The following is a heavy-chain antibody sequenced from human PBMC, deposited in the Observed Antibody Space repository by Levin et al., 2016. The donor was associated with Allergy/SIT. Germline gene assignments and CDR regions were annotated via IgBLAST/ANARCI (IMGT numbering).Heavy chain of an antibody. CDR3: AKDGFGELPAGYYYYYGMDV. J-gene: IGHJ6*02. V-gene: IGHV3-23*01. CDR2: ISGSGGST. Sequence: GESLKISCAASGFTFSSYAMSWVRQAPGKGLEWVSAISGSGGSTYYADSVKGRFTISRDNSKNTLYLQMNSLRAEDTAVYYCAKDGFGELPAGYYYYYGMDVWGQGTTVTVSS. CDR1: GFTFSSYA. D-gene: IGHD3-10*01.